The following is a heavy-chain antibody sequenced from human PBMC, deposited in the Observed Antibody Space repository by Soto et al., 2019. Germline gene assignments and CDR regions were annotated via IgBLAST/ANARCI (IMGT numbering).Heavy chain of an antibody. CDR1: GYAFTSHF. J-gene: IGHJ6*02. V-gene: IGHV1-46*01. Sequence: ASVKVSCKASGYAFTSHFMNWVRQAPGQGLEWMGMINPSGGNTNYAQKFQGRLIMTGDTSTSTVYMELSSLRSDDTAVFYCATGLAAPQYYGMDVWGQGTTVTVSS. CDR2: INPSGGNT. CDR3: ATGLAAPQYYGMDV. D-gene: IGHD6-13*01.